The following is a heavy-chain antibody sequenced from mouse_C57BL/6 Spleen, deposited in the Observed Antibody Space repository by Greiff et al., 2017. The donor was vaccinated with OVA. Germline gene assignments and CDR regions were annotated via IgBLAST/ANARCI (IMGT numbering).Heavy chain of an antibody. CDR2: IYPYNDGT. D-gene: IGHD2-3*01. J-gene: IGHJ1*03. Sequence: EVQLQQSGPELVKPGASVKMSCKASGYTFTSYVMHWVKQKPGQGLEWIGYIYPYNDGTKYNEKFKGKATLTSDKSSSTAYMELSSLTSEDSAVYYCAKERLLNWYFDVWGTGTTVTVSS. CDR3: AKERLLNWYFDV. V-gene: IGHV1-14*01. CDR1: GYTFTSYV.